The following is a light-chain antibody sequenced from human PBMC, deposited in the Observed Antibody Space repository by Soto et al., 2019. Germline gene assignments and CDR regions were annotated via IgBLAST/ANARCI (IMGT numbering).Light chain of an antibody. J-gene: IGKJ1*01. CDR2: SAS. CDR1: QGIRSD. V-gene: IGKV1-17*01. CDR3: LQHNSYPPT. Sequence: DVQMTQSLSSLSASVGDRVTITCRASQGIRSDLGWYQQKPGKAPKRLIYSASSLQSGVPSRFSGSGSGTEFTLTISSLQAEDFGTYYCLQHNSYPPTFGPGTKVE.